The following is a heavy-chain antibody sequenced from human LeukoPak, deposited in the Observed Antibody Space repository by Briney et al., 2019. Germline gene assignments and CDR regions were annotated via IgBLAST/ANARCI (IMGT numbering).Heavy chain of an antibody. V-gene: IGHV3-7*01. CDR1: RFKSCTYW. J-gene: IGHJ4*02. CDR2: IKEDGSEK. Sequence: PGGSLTRAWSVSRFKSCTYWKPWVRQAPGKGLEWVANIKEDGSEKYYVDSVKGRFTISRDNAKNSVFLQMNSLRADHMPVYYCAINTDFFCGKGNLVTVSS. CDR3: AINTDFF. D-gene: IGHD2/OR15-2a*01.